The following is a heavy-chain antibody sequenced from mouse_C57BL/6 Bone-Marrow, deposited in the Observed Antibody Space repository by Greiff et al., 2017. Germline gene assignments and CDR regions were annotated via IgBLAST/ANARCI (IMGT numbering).Heavy chain of an antibody. J-gene: IGHJ4*01. Sequence: EVKLVESGPGLVKPSQSLSLTCSVTGYSITSGYYWNWIRQFPGNKLEWMGYISYDGSNNYNPSLKNRISITRDTSKKQLFLKLNSVTTEDTATYYCARPGHYYGSHYYYAMDYWGQGTSVTVAS. CDR1: GYSITSGYY. CDR3: ARPGHYYGSHYYYAMDY. D-gene: IGHD1-1*01. CDR2: ISYDGSN. V-gene: IGHV3-6*01.